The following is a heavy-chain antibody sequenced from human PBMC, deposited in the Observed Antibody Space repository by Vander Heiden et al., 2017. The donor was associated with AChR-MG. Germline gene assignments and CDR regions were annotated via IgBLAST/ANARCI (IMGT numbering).Heavy chain of an antibody. CDR1: GYTFTSYG. CDR3: ARHSSSSSAFDI. J-gene: IGHJ3*02. V-gene: IGHV1-8*01. D-gene: IGHD6-6*01. CDR2: MNPNSGDK. Sequence: QVQLVQSGAEVKKPGASVKASCKASGYTFTSYGINWVRQATGQGLEWMGWMNPNSGDKGYAQRFEGRLTMTRNTSISTAYMELSSLRSEDTAIYYCARHSSSSSAFDIWGQGTMVTVSS.